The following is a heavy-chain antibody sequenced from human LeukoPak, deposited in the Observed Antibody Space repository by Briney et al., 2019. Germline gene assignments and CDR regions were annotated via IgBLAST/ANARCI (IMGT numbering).Heavy chain of an antibody. D-gene: IGHD5-18*01. J-gene: IGHJ5*02. CDR3: ARADTQLPDH. CDR1: CGSLRRYF. CDR2: IYFIGST. V-gene: IGHV4-59*12. Sequence: SQSVSPTCPVSCGSLRRYFWNWFRQHPGKGLQCIWYIYFIGSTNNNPAPKSRVTLSLDTSKNQASMRQRSVTAADTAVYYCARADTQLPDHWGQGALARVSS.